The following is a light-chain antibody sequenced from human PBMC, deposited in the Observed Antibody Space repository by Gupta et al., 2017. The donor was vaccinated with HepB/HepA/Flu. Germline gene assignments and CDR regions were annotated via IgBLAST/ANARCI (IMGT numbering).Light chain of an antibody. J-gene: IGKJ2*01. V-gene: IGKV1-33*01. CDR3: QQYENVPYT. CDR2: DAS. CDR1: QDISNY. Sequence: DIQMTQSPSSLSASVGDRVTITCQASQDISNYLNWYQHKPGKAPKFLIHDASKLETGVPSRFSGSGSGTDFSFTIDSLQPEDFATYVCQQYENVPYTFGQGTKLEIK.